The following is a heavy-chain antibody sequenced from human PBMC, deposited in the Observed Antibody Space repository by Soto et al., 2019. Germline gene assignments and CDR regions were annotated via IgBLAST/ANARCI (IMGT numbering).Heavy chain of an antibody. V-gene: IGHV5-51*01. CDR2: IYPGDSDT. D-gene: IGHD6-13*01. CDR1: GYSFTTYW. Sequence: GESLKISCKGSGYSFTTYWIGWVRQMPGKGLEGMVIIYPGDSDTRYSPSFQGQVTISADKSINTAYLQWSSLEASDTAMYYCARQARYSSSWPDWGQGTLVTVSS. CDR3: ARQARYSSSWPD. J-gene: IGHJ4*02.